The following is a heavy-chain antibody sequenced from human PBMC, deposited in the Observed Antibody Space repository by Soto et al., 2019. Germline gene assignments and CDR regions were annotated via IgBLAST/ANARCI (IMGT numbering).Heavy chain of an antibody. D-gene: IGHD3-10*01. CDR3: AAPRDEYGSGVSWFTYGMDI. CDR1: GFTFSDFA. CDR2: LDDAGGST. Sequence: PGGSLRLSCLASGFTFSDFAMTWVRHVPGRGLEWVASLDDAGGSTYYAESVRGRFSISRDNSQNTLFLQMKRLTVDDTAIYYCAAPRDEYGSGVSWFTYGMDIWGQGTTVTVSS. J-gene: IGHJ6*02. V-gene: IGHV3-23*01.